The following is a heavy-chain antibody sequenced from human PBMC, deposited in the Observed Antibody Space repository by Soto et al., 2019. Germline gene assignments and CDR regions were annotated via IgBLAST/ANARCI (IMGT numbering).Heavy chain of an antibody. CDR2: ISGSGGST. V-gene: IGHV3-23*01. Sequence: HPGGSLRLSCAASGFTFSSYAMSWVRQAPGKGLEWVSAISGSGGSTYYADSVKGRFTISRDNSKNTLYLQMNSLRAEDTAVYYCATHANGWYSIQIDYWGQGTLVTVSS. CDR3: ATHANGWYSIQIDY. J-gene: IGHJ4*02. D-gene: IGHD6-19*01. CDR1: GFTFSSYA.